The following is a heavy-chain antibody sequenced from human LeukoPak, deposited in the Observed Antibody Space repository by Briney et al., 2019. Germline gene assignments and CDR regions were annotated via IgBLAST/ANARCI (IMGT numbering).Heavy chain of an antibody. CDR3: AREWSSSWHWFDP. J-gene: IGHJ5*02. CDR2: INPNSGGT. CDR1: GYTFTGYY. Sequence: ASVKVSCKASGYTFTGYYMHWVRQAPGQGLEWMGWINPNSGGTNYAQKLQGRVTMTTDTSTSTAYMELRSLRSDDTAVYYCAREWSSSWHWFDPWGQGTLVTVSS. V-gene: IGHV1-2*02. D-gene: IGHD6-13*01.